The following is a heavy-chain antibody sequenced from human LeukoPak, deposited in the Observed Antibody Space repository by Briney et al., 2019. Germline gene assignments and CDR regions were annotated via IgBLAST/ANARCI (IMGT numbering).Heavy chain of an antibody. CDR3: ARDVSYNSLDY. Sequence: GRSLRLSCAASGFTFSSYGMHWVRQAPGEGLEWVAVISNDGSNKYYADSAKGRSTISRDNSKNTLYLEMNSLRAEDTAVYYCARDVSYNSLDYWGQGTLVTVSS. CDR1: GFTFSSYG. J-gene: IGHJ4*02. CDR2: ISNDGSNK. V-gene: IGHV3-30*03. D-gene: IGHD6-13*01.